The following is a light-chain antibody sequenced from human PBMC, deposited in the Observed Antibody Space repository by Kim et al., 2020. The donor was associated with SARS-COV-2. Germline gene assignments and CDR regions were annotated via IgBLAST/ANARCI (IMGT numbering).Light chain of an antibody. V-gene: IGKV6-21*01. J-gene: IGKJ1*01. Sequence: ATPKEKVTITCRASQSIGINLHWYQQKPDQSPKVLIKYASQSFSGVPSRFSGSGSGTDFTLTISSLEAEDAATYFCHQSISLPWTFGQGTKVDIK. CDR2: YAS. CDR3: HQSISLPWT. CDR1: QSIGIN.